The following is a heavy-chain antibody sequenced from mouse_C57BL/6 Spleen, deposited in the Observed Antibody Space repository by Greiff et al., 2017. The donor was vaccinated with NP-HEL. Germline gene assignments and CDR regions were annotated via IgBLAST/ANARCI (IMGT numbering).Heavy chain of an antibody. CDR1: GFTFSSYG. V-gene: IGHV5-6*01. J-gene: IGHJ2*01. Sequence: EVQVVESGGDLVKPGGSLKLSCAASGFTFSSYGMSWVRQTPDKRLEWVATISSGGSYTYYPDSVTGRFTISRDNAKNTLYLQMSSLKSEDTAMYYCARHSTVVAHFDYWGQGTTLTVSS. CDR3: ARHSTVVAHFDY. CDR2: ISSGGSYT. D-gene: IGHD1-1*01.